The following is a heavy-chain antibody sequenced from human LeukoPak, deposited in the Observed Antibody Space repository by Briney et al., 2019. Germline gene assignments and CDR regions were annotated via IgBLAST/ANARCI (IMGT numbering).Heavy chain of an antibody. CDR2: LKEDGTTT. Sequence: PGGSLRLSCVASGFTFRNYWMSWVRQAPGKGLECLANLKEDGTTTYYVDSVKGLFTISRDNAKNSVYLQMNSLRVEDTAVYYCARIGYSSSSWDYWGRGTLVTVSS. CDR1: GFTFRNYW. D-gene: IGHD6-6*01. J-gene: IGHJ4*02. CDR3: ARIGYSSSSWDY. V-gene: IGHV3-7*01.